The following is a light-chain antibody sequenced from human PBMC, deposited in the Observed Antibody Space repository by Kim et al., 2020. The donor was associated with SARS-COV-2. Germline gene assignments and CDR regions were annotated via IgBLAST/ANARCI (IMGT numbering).Light chain of an antibody. Sequence: QSVLTQPPSVSAAPGQKVTISCSGSSSNIGNNYVSWYQQLPGTAPKLLIYDNNKRPSGIPDRFSGSKSGTSATLGITGLQTGDEADYYCGTWDSSLSAGPWVFGGGIQLTVL. CDR2: DNN. V-gene: IGLV1-51*01. CDR3: GTWDSSLSAGPWV. J-gene: IGLJ3*02. CDR1: SSNIGNNY.